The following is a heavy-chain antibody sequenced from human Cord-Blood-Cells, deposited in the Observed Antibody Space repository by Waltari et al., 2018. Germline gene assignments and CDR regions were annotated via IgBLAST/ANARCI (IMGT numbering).Heavy chain of an antibody. V-gene: IGHV3-23*01. CDR3: ARYYFDY. J-gene: IGHJ4*02. CDR1: GFTFSSYA. Sequence: EVQLLESGGGLVQPGGSLRLSCAASGFTFSSYAMSWVRQAAGKGLEWVSAISGSGGSTYDAGSVKGRFTISRDNSNNTLYLQMSSLRAEDTAVYYCARYYFDYWGQGTLVTVSS. CDR2: ISGSGGST.